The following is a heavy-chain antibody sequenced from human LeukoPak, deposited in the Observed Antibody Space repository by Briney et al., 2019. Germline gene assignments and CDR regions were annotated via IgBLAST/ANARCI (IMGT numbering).Heavy chain of an antibody. CDR3: ARQAPGLRSDYYYYYMDV. CDR1: GGSISSYY. CDR2: IYYSGST. D-gene: IGHD4-17*01. J-gene: IGHJ6*03. V-gene: IGHV4-59*08. Sequence: SETLSLTCTVSGGSISSYYWSWIRQPPGKGLEWIGSIYYSGSTYYNPSLKSRVTISVDTSKNQFSLKLSSVTAADTAVYFCARQAPGLRSDYYYYYMDVWGRGTTVTVSS.